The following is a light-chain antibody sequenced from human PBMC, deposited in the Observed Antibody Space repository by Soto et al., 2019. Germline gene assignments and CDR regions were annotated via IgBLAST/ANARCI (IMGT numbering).Light chain of an antibody. Sequence: DIQMTQCRSTLSACVGVRXXXXXXASQGIVRWLAWYQQKPGKAPKLLIYDASSLESGVPSRFSGSGAGTEFTLTISSLQPDDFATYYCQHYYGFSRTFGQGTKVDI. CDR1: QGIVRW. V-gene: IGKV1-5*01. J-gene: IGKJ1*01. CDR2: DAS. CDR3: QHYYGFSRT.